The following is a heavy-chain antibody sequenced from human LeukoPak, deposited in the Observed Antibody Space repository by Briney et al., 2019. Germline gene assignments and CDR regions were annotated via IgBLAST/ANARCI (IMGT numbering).Heavy chain of an antibody. V-gene: IGHV1-8*01. Sequence: GASVKVSCKASGYTFTSYDINWVRQATGQGLEWMGWMNPNSGNTGYAQKLQGRVTITRNTSISTAYMELSSLRSEDTAVYYCARRYFDWYGSPSFDYWGQGTLVTVSS. D-gene: IGHD3-9*01. CDR3: ARRYFDWYGSPSFDY. CDR1: GYTFTSYD. J-gene: IGHJ4*02. CDR2: MNPNSGNT.